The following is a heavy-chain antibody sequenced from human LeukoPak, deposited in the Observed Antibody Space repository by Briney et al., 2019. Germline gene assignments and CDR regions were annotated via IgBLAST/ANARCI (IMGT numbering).Heavy chain of an antibody. D-gene: IGHD2-2*01. CDR3: ASSFYIVVVPAAHDAFDI. CDR2: IYYSGST. J-gene: IGHJ3*02. CDR1: GGSISRGDYY. V-gene: IGHV4-30-4*01. Sequence: SETLSLTCTVSGGSISRGDYYWSWIRQAPGKGLEWIGYIYYSGSTYYNPSLKSRVTISVDTSKNQFSLKLSSVTAADTAVYYCASSFYIVVVPAAHDAFDIWGQGTMVTVSS.